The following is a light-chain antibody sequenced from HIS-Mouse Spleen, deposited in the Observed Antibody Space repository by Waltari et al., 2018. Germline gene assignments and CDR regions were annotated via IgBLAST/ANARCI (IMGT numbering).Light chain of an antibody. CDR1: SGSIASNY. CDR3: QSYDSSNQGV. Sequence: NFMLTQPHSVSESPGKTVTISCTGSSGSIASNYVQWYQQRPGSAPTTVIYEDNQRPSGVPDRFSGSIASSSNSASLTISGLKTEDEADYYCQSYDSSNQGVFGGGTKLTVL. J-gene: IGLJ3*02. CDR2: EDN. V-gene: IGLV6-57*02.